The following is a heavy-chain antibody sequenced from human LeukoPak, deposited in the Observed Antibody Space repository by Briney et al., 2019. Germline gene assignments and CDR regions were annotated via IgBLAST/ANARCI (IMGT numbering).Heavy chain of an antibody. CDR1: GGTFINHA. CDR2: ISPAFGPA. Sequence: GASVKVSCKASGGTFINHAISWVRQAPGQGLEWMGGISPAFGPANYAQKFQGRVTIVAEESTNTVFLELSTLRSDDTATYFCATEELRYSDYEQPQGPEENYYNAMAVWGQGTTVTVSS. J-gene: IGHJ6*02. D-gene: IGHD5-12*01. CDR3: ATEELRYSDYEQPQGPEENYYNAMAV. V-gene: IGHV1-69*13.